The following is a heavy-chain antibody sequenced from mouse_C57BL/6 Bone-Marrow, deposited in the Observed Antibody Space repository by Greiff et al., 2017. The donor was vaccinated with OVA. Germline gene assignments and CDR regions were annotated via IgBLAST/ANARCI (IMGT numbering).Heavy chain of an antibody. CDR1: GYTFTSYW. V-gene: IGHV1-53*01. D-gene: IGHD1-1*01. CDR2: INPSNGGT. Sequence: QVQLKQPGTELVKPGASVKLSCKASGYTFTSYWMHWVKQRPGQGLEWIGNINPSNGGTNYNEKFKSKATLTVDKSSSTAYMQLSSLTSEDSAVYYCARQLGSYYYAMDYWGQGTSVTVSS. J-gene: IGHJ4*01. CDR3: ARQLGSYYYAMDY.